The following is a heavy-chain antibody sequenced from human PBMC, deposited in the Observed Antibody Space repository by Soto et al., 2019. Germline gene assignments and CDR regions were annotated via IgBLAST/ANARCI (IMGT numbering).Heavy chain of an antibody. CDR3: AREPFSGGYGDDAFDI. J-gene: IGHJ3*02. D-gene: IGHD1-26*01. V-gene: IGHV3-48*02. Sequence: GGSLRLSCAASGFTFSSYSMNWVRQAPGKGLEWVSYISSSSSTIYYADSVKGRFTISRDNAKNSLYLQMNSLRDEDTAVYYCAREPFSGGYGDDAFDIWGQGTMVTVSS. CDR1: GFTFSSYS. CDR2: ISSSSSTI.